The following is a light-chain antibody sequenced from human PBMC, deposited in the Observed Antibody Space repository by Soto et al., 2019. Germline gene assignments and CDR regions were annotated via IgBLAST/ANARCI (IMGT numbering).Light chain of an antibody. CDR3: QQSYSSFRT. J-gene: IGKJ1*01. V-gene: IGKV1-39*01. CDR1: QSISTY. CDR2: AAS. Sequence: DIPMTQSPSSLSAYVGDRVTITCRASQSISTYLNWYQQKPGKAPKLLIYAASSLQSGVPSRFSGSGSGTDFTLTITSLQPEDFATYYCQQSYSSFRTFGQGNKVEIK.